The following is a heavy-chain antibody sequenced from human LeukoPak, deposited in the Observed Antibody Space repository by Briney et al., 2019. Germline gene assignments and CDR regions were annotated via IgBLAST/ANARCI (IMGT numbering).Heavy chain of an antibody. J-gene: IGHJ6*03. D-gene: IGHD3-10*02. Sequence: PGRSLRLSCAASGFTISGYVMSWVRQAPGKGLEWVSGISGSGGSTYYADSLKGRFTISRDNAKNSLYLQMNSLRAEDTAVYYCARDCSGAFYYYYMDVWGKGTTVTVSS. CDR3: ARDCSGAFYYYYMDV. CDR2: ISGSGGST. CDR1: GFTISGYV. V-gene: IGHV3-23*01.